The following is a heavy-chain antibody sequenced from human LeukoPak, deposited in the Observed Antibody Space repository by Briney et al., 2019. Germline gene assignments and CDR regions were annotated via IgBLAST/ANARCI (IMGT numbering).Heavy chain of an antibody. V-gene: IGHV3-30*03. CDR3: ARDRVDGPSFDWLLWYYGMDV. CDR1: GFTFSSYG. J-gene: IGHJ6*02. Sequence: GGSLRLSCAASGFTFSSYGMHWVRQAPGKGLEWVAVISYDGSNKYYADSVKGRFTISRDNSKNTLYLQMNSLRAEDTAVYYCARDRVDGPSFDWLLWYYGMDVWGQGTTVTVSS. D-gene: IGHD3-9*01. CDR2: ISYDGSNK.